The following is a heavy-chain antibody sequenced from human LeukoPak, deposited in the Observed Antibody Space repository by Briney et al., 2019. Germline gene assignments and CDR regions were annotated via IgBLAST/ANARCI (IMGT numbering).Heavy chain of an antibody. Sequence: GGSLRLSCAASGFAFSSYGMSWVRQAPGKGLEWVSYISSSGSTIYYADSVKGRFTISRDNAKNSLYLQMNSLRAEDTAVYYCARVTLLHPFDYWGQGTLVTVSS. CDR3: ARVTLLHPFDY. D-gene: IGHD1-26*01. CDR1: GFAFSSYG. V-gene: IGHV3-48*04. CDR2: ISSSGSTI. J-gene: IGHJ4*02.